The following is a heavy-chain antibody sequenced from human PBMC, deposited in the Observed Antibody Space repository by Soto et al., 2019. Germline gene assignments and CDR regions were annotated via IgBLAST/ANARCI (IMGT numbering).Heavy chain of an antibody. CDR2: IYYSGST. CDR3: ARAIAVGQSFWFDP. CDR1: GGSISSSSYY. Sequence: SETLSLTCTVSGGSISSSSYYWGWIRQPPGKGLEWIGSIYYSGSTYYNPSLKSRVTISVDTSKNQFSLKLSSVTAADTAVYYCARAIAVGQSFWFDPWGQGTLVTVSS. D-gene: IGHD6-19*01. J-gene: IGHJ5*02. V-gene: IGHV4-39*01.